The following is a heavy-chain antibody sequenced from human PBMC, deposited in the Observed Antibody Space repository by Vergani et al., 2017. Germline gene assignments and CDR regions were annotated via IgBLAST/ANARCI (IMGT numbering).Heavy chain of an antibody. CDR2: ISPGAATV. Sequence: LEESGGGSVKPGGSLRLSCAASGFKFSEHYMSWIRQAPGKGLEWVSHISPGAATVSYTDSVTGRFTVSRDNDNNSLTLDLTTLRVEDTAVYYCAKNPGIPPNRHYYAMDVGGQGTTVTVS. V-gene: IGHV3-11*04. D-gene: IGHD2-2*02. J-gene: IGHJ6*02. CDR1: GFKFSEHY. CDR3: AKNPGIPPNRHYYAMDV.